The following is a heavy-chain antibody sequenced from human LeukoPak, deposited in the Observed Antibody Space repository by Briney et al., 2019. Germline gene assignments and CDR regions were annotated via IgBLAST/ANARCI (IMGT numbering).Heavy chain of an antibody. Sequence: GGSLRLSCAGSGFSFDDYALHWVRQAPGKGLEWVSGTTWNSGSVGYADSVKGRFTISRDDAKNSLFLQMNSLRAEDTALYYCATASSGGLDYWGQGTLVTVSS. V-gene: IGHV3-9*01. CDR2: TTWNSGSV. CDR1: GFSFDDYA. J-gene: IGHJ4*02. CDR3: ATASSGGLDY. D-gene: IGHD3-10*01.